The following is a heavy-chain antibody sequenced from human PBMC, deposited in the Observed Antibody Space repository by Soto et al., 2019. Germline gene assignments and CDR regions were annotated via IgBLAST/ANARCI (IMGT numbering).Heavy chain of an antibody. J-gene: IGHJ4*02. CDR2: IIPIFGTA. D-gene: IGHD6-13*01. V-gene: IGHV1-69*13. CDR3: ARDSRPLIWYALDY. CDR1: GSTFSSYA. Sequence: SVKVSCKASGSTFSSYAISWVRQAPGQGLEWMGGIIPIFGTANYAQKFQGRVTITADESTSTAYMELSSLRSEDTAVYYCARDSRPLIWYALDYWGQGTLVTVSS.